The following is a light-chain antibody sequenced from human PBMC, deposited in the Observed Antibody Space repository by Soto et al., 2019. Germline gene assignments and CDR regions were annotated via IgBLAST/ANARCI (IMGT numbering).Light chain of an antibody. V-gene: IGKV1-39*01. CDR2: AAS. CDR1: QSISSS. CDR3: HQSYSTSWT. Sequence: DIQLTQSPSSLSASVGEIVTITCRASQSISSSLNWYQQKPGKAPKVLIYAASSLQTGVPSRFSGSGSGTLFTLTIISLQPEDFATYYCHQSYSTSWTFGQGTKVDIK. J-gene: IGKJ1*01.